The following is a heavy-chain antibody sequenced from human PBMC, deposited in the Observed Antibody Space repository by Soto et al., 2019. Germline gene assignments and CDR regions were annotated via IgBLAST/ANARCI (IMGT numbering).Heavy chain of an antibody. Sequence: SETLSLTGTVSCGSISSGGHCWSWIRQRPGKGLEWIGIIYYSGSTSYHPSLKSRFTISVVTSKNQFSLKLSSVTAADTAVYYCARRNWNPIDYWGQGTLVTVS. CDR3: ARRNWNPIDY. CDR2: IYYSGST. CDR1: CGSISSGGHC. D-gene: IGHD1-1*01. V-gene: IGHV4-31*03. J-gene: IGHJ4*02.